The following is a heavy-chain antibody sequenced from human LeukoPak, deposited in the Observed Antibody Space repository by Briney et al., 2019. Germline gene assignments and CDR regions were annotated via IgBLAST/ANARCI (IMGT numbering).Heavy chain of an antibody. CDR1: XXXXXAXX. V-gene: IGHV1-2*02. Sequence: GASXXXSXXXSXXXXXAXXMXXXRXXPGQGLEWMGWINPNSGGTNYAQKFQGRVTLTRDTSINTVYMEVNRLTSDDTVVYYCARGEWLVLGNHWGQGTPVTVSS. J-gene: IGHJ5*02. CDR2: INPNSGGT. D-gene: IGHD3-3*01. CDR3: ARGEWLVLGNH.